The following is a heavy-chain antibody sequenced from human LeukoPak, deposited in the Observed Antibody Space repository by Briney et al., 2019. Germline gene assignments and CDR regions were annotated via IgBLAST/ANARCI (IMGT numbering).Heavy chain of an antibody. CDR2: ISSSSSYI. V-gene: IGHV3-21*06. CDR3: AKGYSSSWSSGLMDYYYMDV. Sequence: GGSLRLSCAASGFTFSSYSINWVRQAPGKGLEWVSSISSSSSYIYYADSVKGRFTISRDNSKNTLYLQMNSLRAEDTAVYYCAKGYSSSWSSGLMDYYYMDVWGKGTTVTISS. CDR1: GFTFSSYS. D-gene: IGHD6-13*01. J-gene: IGHJ6*03.